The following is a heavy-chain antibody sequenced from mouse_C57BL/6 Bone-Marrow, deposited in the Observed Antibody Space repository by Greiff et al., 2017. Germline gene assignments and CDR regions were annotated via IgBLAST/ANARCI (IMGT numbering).Heavy chain of an antibody. Sequence: VQLQQSGAELAKPGASVKLSCKASGYTFTSYWMHWVKQRPGQGLEWIGYINPSSGYTKYNQKFKDKATLTADKSSSTAYMQLSSLTYEDSAVYYCARWSRRASCDDGAYFDYWGQGTTLTVSS. CDR2: INPSSGYT. CDR1: GYTFTSYW. D-gene: IGHD6-1*01. CDR3: ARWSRRASCDDGAYFDY. V-gene: IGHV1-7*01. J-gene: IGHJ2*01.